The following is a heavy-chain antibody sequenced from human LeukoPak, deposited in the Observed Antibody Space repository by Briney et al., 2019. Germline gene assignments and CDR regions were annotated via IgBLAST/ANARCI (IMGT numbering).Heavy chain of an antibody. V-gene: IGHV4-39*01. CDR3: ARIIVAGTFYFDY. CDR2: IYYSGST. J-gene: IGHJ4*02. Sequence: SETLSLTCTVSGGSISSSSYYWGWIRQPPGKGLEWIGSIYYSGSTYYNPSLKSRVTISVDTSKNQFSLKLSPVTAADTAVYYCARIIVAGTFYFDYWGQGTLVTVSS. D-gene: IGHD6-19*01. CDR1: GGSISSSSYY.